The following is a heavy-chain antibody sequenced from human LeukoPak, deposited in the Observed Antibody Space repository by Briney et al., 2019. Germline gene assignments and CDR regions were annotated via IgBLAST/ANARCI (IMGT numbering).Heavy chain of an antibody. Sequence: GGSLRLSCAASGFTFSSYSMNWVRQAPGKGLEWVSSISSSSSYIYYADSVKGRSTISRDNAKNSLYLQMNSLRAEDTAVYYCARGDGGSYYPLYYSYYMYVWGKGTTVTVSS. CDR1: GFTFSSYS. CDR3: ARGDGGSYYPLYYSYYMYV. J-gene: IGHJ6*03. CDR2: ISSSSSYI. V-gene: IGHV3-21*01. D-gene: IGHD1-26*01.